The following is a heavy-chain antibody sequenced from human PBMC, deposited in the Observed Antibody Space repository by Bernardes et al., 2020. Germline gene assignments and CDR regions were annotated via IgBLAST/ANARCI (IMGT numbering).Heavy chain of an antibody. CDR1: GYSISSSYY. V-gene: IGHV4-38-2*01. Sequence: SETLSLTCAVSGYSISSSYYWGWIRQPPGKGLEWIGRIYHSGSTYYNPSLKRRVTISLDTSKNHFSLKLSSVTAADTAVYYCARGELTGALDYWGQGSLVTVSS. CDR3: ARGELTGALDY. J-gene: IGHJ4*02. D-gene: IGHD7-27*01. CDR2: IYHSGST.